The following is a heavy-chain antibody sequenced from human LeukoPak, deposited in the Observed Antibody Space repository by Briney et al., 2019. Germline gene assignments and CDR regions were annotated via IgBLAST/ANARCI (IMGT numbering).Heavy chain of an antibody. CDR2: INSYGAYT. CDR1: GFTFSSYD. J-gene: IGHJ6*03. D-gene: IGHD4-17*01. CDR3: AKHQRVTRGPYYYMDV. V-gene: IGHV3-23*01. Sequence: GGSLRLSCAASGFTFSSYDMSWVRQAPGKGLEWVSTINSYGAYTYYADSVRGRFTISRDNSKNTLYLQMNSLRAEDTAVYYCAKHQRVTRGPYYYMDVWGKGTTVTVSS.